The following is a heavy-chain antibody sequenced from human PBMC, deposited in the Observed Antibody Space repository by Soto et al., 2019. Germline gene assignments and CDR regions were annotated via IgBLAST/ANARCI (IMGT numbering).Heavy chain of an antibody. CDR1: GFTFISYA. Sequence: PGGSLRLSCAASGFTFISYAMHWVRQAPGKGLEWVAVISYDGSNKYYADSVKGRFTISRDNSKNTLYLQMNSLRAEDTAVYYCARALYTVTAQWGQGTLVTSPQ. D-gene: IGHD4-4*01. V-gene: IGHV3-30-3*01. CDR2: ISYDGSNK. J-gene: IGHJ4*02. CDR3: ARALYTVTAQ.